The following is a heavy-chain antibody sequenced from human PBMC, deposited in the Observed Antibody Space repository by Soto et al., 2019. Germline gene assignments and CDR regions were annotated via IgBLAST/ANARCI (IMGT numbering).Heavy chain of an antibody. J-gene: IGHJ5*02. CDR1: YALTTCD. CDR3: AKGASRRHYSNVRWYDT. V-gene: IGHV1-46*04. CDR2: LNPGAGGR. D-gene: IGHD4-4*01. Sequence: YALTTCDSPWGPQAPGKGLEWIGVLNPGAGGRSYAQKLQGRVTLTGDTSTSTVYMELSSLTSGATGVYYCAKGASRRHYSNVRWYDTWGQGTLVRVSS.